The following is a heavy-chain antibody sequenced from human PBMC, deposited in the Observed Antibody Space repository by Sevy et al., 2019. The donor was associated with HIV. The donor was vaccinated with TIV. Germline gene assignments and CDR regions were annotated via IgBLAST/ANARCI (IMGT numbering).Heavy chain of an antibody. J-gene: IGHJ4*02. V-gene: IGHV3-23*01. CDR2: ISGSGGST. Sequence: GGSLRLSCAASGFTFSSYAMSWVRQAPGKGLEWVSAISGSGGSTYYADSVKGRFTISRDYSKNTLYLQMNSLRAEDTAVYYCAKPLHCSGGSCFDYWGQGTLVTVSS. CDR3: AKPLHCSGGSCFDY. D-gene: IGHD2-15*01. CDR1: GFTFSSYA.